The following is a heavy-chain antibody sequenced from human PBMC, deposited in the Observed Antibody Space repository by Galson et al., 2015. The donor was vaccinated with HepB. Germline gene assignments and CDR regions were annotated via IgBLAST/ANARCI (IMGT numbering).Heavy chain of an antibody. J-gene: IGHJ4*02. Sequence: SLRLSCAASGFTVSSNYMSWVRQAPGRGLEWVSVIYSGGSTYYADSVKGRFTISRDNSKNTLYLQMNSLRAEDTAVYYCARKAGATGFDYWGQGTLVTVSS. CDR2: IYSGGST. CDR3: ARKAGATGFDY. D-gene: IGHD1-26*01. CDR1: GFTVSSNY. V-gene: IGHV3-66*02.